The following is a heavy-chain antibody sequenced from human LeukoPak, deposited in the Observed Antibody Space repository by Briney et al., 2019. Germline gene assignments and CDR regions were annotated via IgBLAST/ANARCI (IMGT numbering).Heavy chain of an antibody. CDR3: ARRIAAAGGFDY. Sequence: ASVKVSCKASGYTFTSYYMRWVRQAPGQGLEWMGIINPSGGSTSYAQKFQGRVTMTRDMSTSTVYMELSSLRSEDTAVYYCARRIAAAGGFDYWGQGTLVTVSS. D-gene: IGHD6-13*01. J-gene: IGHJ4*02. CDR1: GYTFTSYY. CDR2: INPSGGST. V-gene: IGHV1-46*01.